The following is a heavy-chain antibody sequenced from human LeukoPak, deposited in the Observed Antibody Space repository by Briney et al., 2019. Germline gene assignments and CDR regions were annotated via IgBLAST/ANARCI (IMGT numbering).Heavy chain of an antibody. CDR3: ARAPYSSSWYAQYYFDY. Sequence: ASVKVSCKASGYTFTSYDINWVRKAPGQGLEWMGWMHPNSGNTGYAQKFQGRVTMTRNTSISTAYMELSSLRSEDTAVYYCARAPYSSSWYAQYYFDYWGQGTLVAVSS. D-gene: IGHD6-13*01. J-gene: IGHJ4*02. V-gene: IGHV1-8*01. CDR2: MHPNSGNT. CDR1: GYTFTSYD.